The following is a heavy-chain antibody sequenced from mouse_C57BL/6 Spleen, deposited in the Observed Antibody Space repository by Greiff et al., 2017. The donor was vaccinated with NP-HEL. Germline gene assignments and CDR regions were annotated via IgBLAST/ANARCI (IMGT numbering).Heavy chain of an antibody. Sequence: QVHVKQSGAELVKPGASVKISCKASGYAFSSYWMNWVKQRPGKGLEWIGQIYPGDGDTNYNGKFKGKATLTADKSSSTAYMQLSSLTSEDSAVYFCAREDYYGSSYGLFAYWGQGTLVTVSA. CDR3: AREDYYGSSYGLFAY. D-gene: IGHD1-1*01. V-gene: IGHV1-80*01. CDR1: GYAFSSYW. J-gene: IGHJ3*01. CDR2: IYPGDGDT.